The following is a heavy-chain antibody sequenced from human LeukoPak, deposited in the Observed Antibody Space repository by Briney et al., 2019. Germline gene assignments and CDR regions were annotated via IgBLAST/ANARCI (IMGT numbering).Heavy chain of an antibody. J-gene: IGHJ5*02. V-gene: IGHV1-18*01. Sequence: ASVKVSCKASGYTFTSYGISWVRQAPGQGLEWMGWISAYNGNTNYAQKLQVRVTMTTDTSTSTAYMELRSLRSDDTAVYYCARGTGIVVVPASFGGWFDPWGQGTLVTVSS. D-gene: IGHD2-2*01. CDR3: ARGTGIVVVPASFGGWFDP. CDR1: GYTFTSYG. CDR2: ISAYNGNT.